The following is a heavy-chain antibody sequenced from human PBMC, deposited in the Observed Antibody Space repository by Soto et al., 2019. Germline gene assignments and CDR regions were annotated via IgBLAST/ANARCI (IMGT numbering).Heavy chain of an antibody. CDR3: VREDDGGDRDYYGLDV. CDR1: GGSISSDHYH. CDR2: IHYSGSV. V-gene: IGHV4-30-4*01. Sequence: QVQLQESGPGLVRPSQTLSLTCTVSGGSISSDHYHWTWLRQTPGKGLEWIGYIHYSGSVYYNPSLQSRVTMSVVTSKNLFSLKLSSVTAADTAVYFCVREDDGGDRDYYGLDVWGQGTTVTVSS. D-gene: IGHD4-17*01. J-gene: IGHJ6*02.